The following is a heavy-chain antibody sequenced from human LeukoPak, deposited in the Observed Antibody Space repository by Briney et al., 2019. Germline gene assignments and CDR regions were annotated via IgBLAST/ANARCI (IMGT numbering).Heavy chain of an antibody. J-gene: IGHJ4*02. CDR2: IYPGDFDT. D-gene: IGHD3-22*01. V-gene: IGHV5-51*01. CDR3: ARGSSSSGYYYY. Sequence: GESLKISCKGSGYSFTSYWIVWVCQMPGKGLDWMGIIYPGDFDTRYSPSFQGQVTISADKSISTAYLQWSSLKASDTAMYYCARGSSSSGYYYYWGQGTLVTVSS. CDR1: GYSFTSYW.